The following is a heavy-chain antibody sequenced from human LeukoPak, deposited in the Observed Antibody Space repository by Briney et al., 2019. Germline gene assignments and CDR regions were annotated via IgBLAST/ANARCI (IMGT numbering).Heavy chain of an antibody. V-gene: IGHV3-21*01. Sequence: GGSLRLSCAASGFTFSSYSMNWVRQAPGKGLEWVSSISSSSSYIYYADSVKGRFTISRDNAKNSLYLQMNSLRAEGTAVYYCARDRGYCTNGVCYKGWFDPWGQGTLVTVSS. D-gene: IGHD2-8*01. CDR2: ISSSSSYI. CDR3: ARDRGYCTNGVCYKGWFDP. J-gene: IGHJ5*02. CDR1: GFTFSSYS.